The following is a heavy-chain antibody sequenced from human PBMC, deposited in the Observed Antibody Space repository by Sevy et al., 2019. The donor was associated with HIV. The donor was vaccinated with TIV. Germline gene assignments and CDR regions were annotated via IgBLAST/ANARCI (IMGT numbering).Heavy chain of an antibody. CDR3: VKGSSSSFFDFWFDP. Sequence: GGSLRLSCSASGFTFSSYAMHWVRQAPGKGLEYVSAISSNGGSTYYADSVKGRFTISRDNSKNTLYLQMSSLRAEETAVYYCVKGSSSSFFDFWFDPWGQGTLVTVSS. J-gene: IGHJ5*02. CDR1: GFTFSSYA. D-gene: IGHD6-6*01. CDR2: ISSNGGST. V-gene: IGHV3-64D*06.